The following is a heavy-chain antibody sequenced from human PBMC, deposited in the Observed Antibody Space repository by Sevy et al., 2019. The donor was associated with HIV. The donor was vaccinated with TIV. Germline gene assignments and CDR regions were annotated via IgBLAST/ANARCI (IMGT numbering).Heavy chain of an antibody. V-gene: IGHV3-53*01. CDR2: IYSGGST. J-gene: IGHJ6*02. D-gene: IGHD2-2*01. Sequence: GGSLRLSCAASGFTVSSNYMSWVRQAPGKGLEWVSVIYSGGSTYYADSVKGRFTISRDNSKNMLYLQMNIRRAEDTAVYYCGVVLAHEYYYGMDVWGQGTMVTVSS. CDR3: GVVLAHEYYYGMDV. CDR1: GFTVSSNY.